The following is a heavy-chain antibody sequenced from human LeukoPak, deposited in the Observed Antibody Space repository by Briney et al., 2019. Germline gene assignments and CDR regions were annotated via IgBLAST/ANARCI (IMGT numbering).Heavy chain of an antibody. J-gene: IGHJ6*03. D-gene: IGHD3-3*01. CDR2: INEDGSEK. CDR3: ARYVSYDFWSGYQIYYYYYYMDV. CDR1: GFTFSSYG. Sequence: GGSLRLSCAASGFTFSSYGMSWVRQAPGKGLEWVANINEDGSEKYYVDSVKGRFSISRDNAKNSLYLQMNSLRAEDTAVYYCARYVSYDFWSGYQIYYYYYYMDVWGKGTTVTVSS. V-gene: IGHV3-7*01.